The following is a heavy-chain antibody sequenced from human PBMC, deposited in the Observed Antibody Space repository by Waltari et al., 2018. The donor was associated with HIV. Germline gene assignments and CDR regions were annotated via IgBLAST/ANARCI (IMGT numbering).Heavy chain of an antibody. CDR2: IYSGGST. CDR1: GFTVRSNY. V-gene: IGHV3-53*01. CDR3: ARDDNDSPLTY. D-gene: IGHD2-15*01. Sequence: EVQLVESGGGLIQPGGSLRLSCAASGFTVRSNYMSWVRQAPGKGLEWVSVIYSGGSTYYADSVKGRFTISRDNSKNTLYLQMNSLRAEDTAVYYCARDDNDSPLTYWGQGTLVTVSS. J-gene: IGHJ4*02.